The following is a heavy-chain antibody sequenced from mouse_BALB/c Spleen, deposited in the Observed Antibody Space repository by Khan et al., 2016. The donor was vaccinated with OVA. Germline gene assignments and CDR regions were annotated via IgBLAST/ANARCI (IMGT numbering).Heavy chain of an antibody. CDR1: GFSLTSYG. Sequence: QVQLKESGPGLVPPSQSLSITCTVSGFSLTSYGIHWVRQSPGKGLEWLRVIWSGGITDYNATFISRLSISKDNSKSQVFFKMNSLQANDTAIDYCARNRGGYFDYWGQGTTLTVSS. CDR2: IWSGGIT. V-gene: IGHV2-2*02. D-gene: IGHD3-3*01. J-gene: IGHJ2*01. CDR3: ARNRGGYFDY.